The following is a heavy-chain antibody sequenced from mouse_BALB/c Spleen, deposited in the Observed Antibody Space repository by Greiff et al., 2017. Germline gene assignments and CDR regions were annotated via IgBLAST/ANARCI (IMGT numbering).Heavy chain of an antibody. J-gene: IGHJ2*01. V-gene: IGHV1S81*02. Sequence: VQLQQSGAELARPGASVKLSCKASGYTFTSYWMHWVQQRPGQGLEWIGEINPSNGRTNYTEKFKSKATLTVDKSSSTAYMQLSSLTSEDSAVYYCARRTVVALYYFDYWGQGTTLTVSS. CDR1: GYTFTSYW. CDR2: INPSNGRT. D-gene: IGHD1-1*01. CDR3: ARRTVVALYYFDY.